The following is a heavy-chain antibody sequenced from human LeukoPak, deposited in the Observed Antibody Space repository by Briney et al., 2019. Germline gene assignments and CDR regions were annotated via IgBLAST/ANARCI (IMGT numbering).Heavy chain of an antibody. Sequence: PGGSLRLSCAASGFTVRSNYMSWVRQAPGKGLEWVSVIYSNGNTYYADSVKGRFTISRDNSKNTLYLQTNSLRAEGTAVYYCARGSIAAGVHHGMDVWGQGTTVNVSS. CDR2: IYSNGNT. V-gene: IGHV3-53*01. CDR3: ARGSIAAGVHHGMDV. CDR1: GFTVRSNY. J-gene: IGHJ6*02. D-gene: IGHD6-13*01.